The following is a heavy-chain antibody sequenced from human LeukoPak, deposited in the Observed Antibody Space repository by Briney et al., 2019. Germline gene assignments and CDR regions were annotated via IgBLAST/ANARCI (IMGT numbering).Heavy chain of an antibody. CDR2: LSGTRDSRGA. CDR1: GFTFSRSA. D-gene: IGHD6-6*01. CDR3: AKTRSSSSHYFYFMDV. V-gene: IGHV3-23*01. Sequence: GGSLRLSCAASGFTFSRSAMTWVRQAPGKGLEWVASLSGTRDSRGAIYADSVKGRFTISRDDSKSTLFLRMNRLTAEGTAIYYCAKTRSSSSHYFYFMDVWAKGVTVTVSS. J-gene: IGHJ6*03.